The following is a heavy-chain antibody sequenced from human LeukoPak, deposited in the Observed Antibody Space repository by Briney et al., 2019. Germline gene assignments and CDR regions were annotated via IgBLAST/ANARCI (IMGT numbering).Heavy chain of an antibody. CDR3: ARGLHYGDY. V-gene: IGHV1-18*01. CDR1: GYTFISYD. D-gene: IGHD3-16*01. CDR2: ISAYNNNT. Sequence: ASVKVSCKAAGYTFISYDFSWVRQAPGQGLEWMGWISAYNNNTNYAQKLQGRVTMTTDTSTSTAYMELRSLRSDDTAVYYCARGLHYGDYWGQGTLVTVSS. J-gene: IGHJ4*02.